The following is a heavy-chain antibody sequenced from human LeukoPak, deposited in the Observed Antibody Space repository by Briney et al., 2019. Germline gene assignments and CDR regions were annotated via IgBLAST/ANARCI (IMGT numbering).Heavy chain of an antibody. V-gene: IGHV3-48*03. CDR2: ISSSGSTI. CDR3: AKDLARAISLYYFDY. D-gene: IGHD5-12*01. Sequence: GGSLRLSCAASGFTFSSYEMNWVRQAPGKGLEWVSYISSSGSTIYYADSVKGRFTISRDNSKNTLYLQMNSLRAEDTAVYYCAKDLARAISLYYFDYWGQGTLVTVSS. CDR1: GFTFSSYE. J-gene: IGHJ4*02.